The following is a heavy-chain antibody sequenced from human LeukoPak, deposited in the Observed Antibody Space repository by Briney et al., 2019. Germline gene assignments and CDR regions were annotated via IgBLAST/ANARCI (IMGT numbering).Heavy chain of an antibody. V-gene: IGHV1-69*05. CDR2: IISMFATA. J-gene: IGHJ5*02. CDR1: GGTFSTYA. CDR3: ARDIVVVPAAYNWFDP. D-gene: IGHD2-2*01. Sequence: SVKVSCKASGGTFSTYAISWVRQAPGQGLEWMGGIISMFATATYAQKFQGRVTITTDESTSTAYMELSSLRSEDTAVYYCARDIVVVPAAYNWFDPWGQGTLVTVSS.